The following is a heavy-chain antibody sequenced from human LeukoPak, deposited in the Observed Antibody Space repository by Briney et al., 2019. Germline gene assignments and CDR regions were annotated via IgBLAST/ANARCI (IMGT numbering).Heavy chain of an antibody. J-gene: IGHJ4*02. CDR2: IHHRGST. CDR3: ARVGGYGSGSYVY. CDR1: GGSFSGYY. V-gene: IGHV4-34*01. D-gene: IGHD3-10*01. Sequence: SETLSLTCAVYGGSFSGYYWSWIRQPPGKGLEWIGEIHHRGSTNYNPSLKSRVTISVDTSKNQFSLKLSSVTAADTAVYYRARVGGYGSGSYVYWGQGTLVTVSS.